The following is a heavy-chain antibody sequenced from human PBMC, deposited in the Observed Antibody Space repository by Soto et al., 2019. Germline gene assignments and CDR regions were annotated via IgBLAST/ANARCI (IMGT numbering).Heavy chain of an antibody. CDR3: ARAPSSNLVCDK. V-gene: IGHV4-59*01. Sequence: KPSETLSLTCTVSGASIDDDCWTWIRQSPGKGLEWIGNICYNDITKYSPSLQSRVTITRDVSKNQFSLSLTSVTASDTAVYYCARAPSSNLVCDKWRQGTRVTVSS. D-gene: IGHD4-4*01. J-gene: IGHJ3*01. CDR2: ICYNDIT. CDR1: GASIDDDC.